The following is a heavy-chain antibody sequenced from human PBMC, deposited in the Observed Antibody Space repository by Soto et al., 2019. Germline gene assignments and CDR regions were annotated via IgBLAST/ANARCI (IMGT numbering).Heavy chain of an antibody. J-gene: IGHJ4*02. CDR2: IFYTGDT. CDR1: GGSINDYY. Sequence: PSETLSLTCTVSGGSINDYYRSWIRQPPGKGLEWIGYIFYTGDTSYRPSLKSRITISLDTSDNHFSLKLTSVTAADTAVYYCARVDRGAFDSWGQGTLVTVSS. V-gene: IGHV4-59*01. CDR3: ARVDRGAFDS.